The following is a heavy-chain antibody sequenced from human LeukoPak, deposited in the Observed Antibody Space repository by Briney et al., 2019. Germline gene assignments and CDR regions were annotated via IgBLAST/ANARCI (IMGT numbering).Heavy chain of an antibody. Sequence: GGSLSLFCAAPGLTFCSYAMRGVRQAPGKGREWVAAISGSGGSTYYADYVKGRFTISRDNSKNTLYLQMNSLRAEDTAVYYCAKDLFSSSWLYDYWGQGTLVTVSS. CDR2: ISGSGGST. CDR1: GLTFCSYA. D-gene: IGHD6-13*01. J-gene: IGHJ4*02. V-gene: IGHV3-23*01. CDR3: AKDLFSSSWLYDY.